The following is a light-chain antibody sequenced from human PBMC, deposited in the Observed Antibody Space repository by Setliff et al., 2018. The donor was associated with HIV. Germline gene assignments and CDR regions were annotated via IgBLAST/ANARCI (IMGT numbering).Light chain of an antibody. CDR3: SSYTGRSTVI. J-gene: IGLJ2*01. Sequence: QSTLTQPASMSGSSGQSITIPCTGSSSDVGGYNFVSWYQQYPGKAPKLMISEVSDRPSGISDRFSGSKSGNTASLTISGLQPEDEAEYFCSSYTGRSTVIFGGGTKVTVL. CDR2: EVS. V-gene: IGLV2-14*01. CDR1: SSDVGGYNF.